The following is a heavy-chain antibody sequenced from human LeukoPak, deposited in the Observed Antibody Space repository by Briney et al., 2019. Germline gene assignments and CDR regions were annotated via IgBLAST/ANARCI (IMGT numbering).Heavy chain of an antibody. D-gene: IGHD3-9*01. J-gene: IGHJ6*02. Sequence: GGSLRLSCAASGFTFSSYAMSWVRQAPGKGLEWVSAISGSGGSTYYAVSVKGRLTISRDNSKTTLYLQMNSLRAEDTAVYYCAKGLIPYYDILTGYLPPYGMDVWGQGTTVTVSS. CDR3: AKGLIPYYDILTGYLPPYGMDV. CDR2: ISGSGGST. CDR1: GFTFSSYA. V-gene: IGHV3-23*01.